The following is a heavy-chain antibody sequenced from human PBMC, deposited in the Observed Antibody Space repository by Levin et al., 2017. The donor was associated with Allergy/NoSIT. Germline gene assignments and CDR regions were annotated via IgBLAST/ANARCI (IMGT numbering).Heavy chain of an antibody. J-gene: IGHJ3*02. Sequence: SETLSLTCTVSGGSISSSSYYWGWIRQPPGKGLEWIGSIYYSGSTYYNPSLKSRVTISVDTSKNQLSLKLSSVTAADTAVYYCARHYYGSGSYYKGAFDIWGQGTMVTVSS. CDR1: GGSISSSSYY. CDR2: IYYSGST. V-gene: IGHV4-39*01. CDR3: ARHYYGSGSYYKGAFDI. D-gene: IGHD3-10*01.